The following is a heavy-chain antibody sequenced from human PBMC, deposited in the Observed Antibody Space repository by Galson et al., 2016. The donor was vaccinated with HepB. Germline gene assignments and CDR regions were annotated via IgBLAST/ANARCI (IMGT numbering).Heavy chain of an antibody. CDR3: AKDKRGHSSAWYWYFDY. J-gene: IGHJ4*02. V-gene: IGHV3-23*01. CDR1: GFTFSGYA. Sequence: SLRLSCAASGFTFSGYAMAWVRQAPGKGLERVSGMSDSDDIYYAPTVKGRFTISRDNSKNTVYLQLTSLRAEDTAVYYCAKDKRGHSSAWYWYFDYWGPGTLVSVSS. D-gene: IGHD6-13*01. CDR2: MSDSDDI.